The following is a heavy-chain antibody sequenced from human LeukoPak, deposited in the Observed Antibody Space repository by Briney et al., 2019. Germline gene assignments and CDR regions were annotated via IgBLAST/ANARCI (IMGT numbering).Heavy chain of an antibody. CDR1: GYSFTSYW. Sequence: GESLKISCKGSGYSFTSYWIGWVRQMPGKGLEWTGIIYPGDSDTRYSPSFQGQVTISADKSISTAYLQWSSLKASDTAMYYCARRNLGGYCSSTSCYGGAFDIWGQGTMVTVSS. CDR3: ARRNLGGYCSSTSCYGGAFDI. J-gene: IGHJ3*02. CDR2: IYPGDSDT. V-gene: IGHV5-51*01. D-gene: IGHD2-2*01.